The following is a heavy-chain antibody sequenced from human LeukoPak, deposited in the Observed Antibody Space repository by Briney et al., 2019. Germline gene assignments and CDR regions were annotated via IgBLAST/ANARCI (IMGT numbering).Heavy chain of an antibody. J-gene: IGHJ1*01. CDR3: AKDRGYSSSWYQIAEYFQH. CDR2: ISSTSNYI. CDR1: GFTFSTYA. Sequence: GGSLRLSCAASGFTFSTYAISWVRQAPGKGLEWVSCISSTSNYIFYADSVRGRFTISRDNAKNSLYLQMDSLRAEDTAVYYCAKDRGYSSSWYQIAEYFQHWGQGTLVTVSS. V-gene: IGHV3-21*01. D-gene: IGHD6-13*01.